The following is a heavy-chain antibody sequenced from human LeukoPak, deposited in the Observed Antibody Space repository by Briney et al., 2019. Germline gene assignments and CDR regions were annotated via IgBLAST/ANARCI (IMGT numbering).Heavy chain of an antibody. CDR3: AREGSGYSWFDY. D-gene: IGHD5-18*01. CDR2: IYPRDGST. J-gene: IGHJ4*02. V-gene: IGHV1-46*01. CDR1: GYTFTSNY. Sequence: ASVKVSCKASGYTFTSNYIHWVRQAPGQGLEWMGMIYPRDGSTSYAQKFQGRVTITADESTSTAYMELSSLRSEDTAVYYCAREGSGYSWFDYWGQGTLVTVSS.